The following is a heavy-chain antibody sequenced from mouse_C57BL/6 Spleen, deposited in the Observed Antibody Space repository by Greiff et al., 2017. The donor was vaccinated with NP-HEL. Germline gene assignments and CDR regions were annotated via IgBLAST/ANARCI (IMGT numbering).Heavy chain of an antibody. D-gene: IGHD2-13*01. V-gene: IGHV5-17*01. J-gene: IGHJ4*01. Sequence: EVQVVESGGGLVKPGGSLKLSCAASGFTFSDYGMHWVRQAPEKGLEWVAYISSGSSTIYYADTVKGRFTISRDNAKNTLFLQMTSLRSEDTAMYYCARKRLGYYYAMDYWGQGTSVTVSS. CDR3: ARKRLGYYYAMDY. CDR1: GFTFSDYG. CDR2: ISSGSSTI.